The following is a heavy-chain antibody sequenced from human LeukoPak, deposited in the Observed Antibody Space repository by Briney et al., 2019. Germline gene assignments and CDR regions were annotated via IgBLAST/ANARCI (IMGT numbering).Heavy chain of an antibody. CDR2: IKQDGSEK. D-gene: IGHD6-13*01. J-gene: IGHJ4*02. Sequence: PGGSLRLSCAASGFTFSSYWMSWVRQAPGKGLEWVANIKQDGSEKYCVDSVKGRFTISRDNAKNSLYLQMNSLRAEDTAVYYCARDLQYSSSWYEGSFYYFDYWGQGTLVTVSS. CDR3: ARDLQYSSSWYEGSFYYFDY. V-gene: IGHV3-7*01. CDR1: GFTFSSYW.